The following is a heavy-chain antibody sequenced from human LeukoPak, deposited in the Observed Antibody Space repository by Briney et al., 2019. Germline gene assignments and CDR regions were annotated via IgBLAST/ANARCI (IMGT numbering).Heavy chain of an antibody. CDR2: IYYSGST. CDR3: ARGRETGSGSYFDY. V-gene: IGHV4-59*01. D-gene: IGHD1-26*01. J-gene: IGHJ4*02. CDR1: GGSISSYY. Sequence: SETLSLTCTVSGGSISSYYWSWIRQPPGKGLEWIGYIYYSGSTNYNPSLKSRVTISVDTSKNQFSLKLSSVTIADTAVYYCARGRETGSGSYFDYWGQGTLVTVSS.